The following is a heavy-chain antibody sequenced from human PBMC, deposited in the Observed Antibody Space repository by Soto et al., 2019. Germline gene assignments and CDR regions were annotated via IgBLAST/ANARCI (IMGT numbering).Heavy chain of an antibody. CDR2: IYHSGSI. Sequence: SETLSLTCAVSGGSISSGGYSWSWIRQPPGKGLEGIGYIYHSGSIYYNPSLKSRVTISVDTSKNQFSLKLSSVTAADTAVYYCASSNIAAAGFYYYGMDVWGRGTTVTVSS. CDR3: ASSNIAAAGFYYYGMDV. J-gene: IGHJ6*02. CDR1: GGSISSGGYS. D-gene: IGHD6-13*01. V-gene: IGHV4-30-2*02.